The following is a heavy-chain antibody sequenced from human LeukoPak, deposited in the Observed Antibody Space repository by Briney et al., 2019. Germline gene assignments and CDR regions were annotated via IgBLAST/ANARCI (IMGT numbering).Heavy chain of an antibody. CDR2: IYSGGST. J-gene: IGHJ4*01. V-gene: IGHV3-53*01. Sequence: GGSLRLSCAASGFTVSSNYMSWVRQAPGKGLEWVSVIYSGGSTYYADSVKGRFTISRDSSKNTMYLQMNSLRVEDTAMYYCAKPLSYSNYERVFDSWGQGTLATVSS. D-gene: IGHD4-11*01. CDR3: AKPLSYSNYERVFDS. CDR1: GFTVSSNY.